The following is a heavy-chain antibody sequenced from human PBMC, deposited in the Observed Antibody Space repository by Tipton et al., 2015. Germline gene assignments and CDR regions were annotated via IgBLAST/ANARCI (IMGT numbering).Heavy chain of an antibody. V-gene: IGHV3-48*02. Sequence: SLRLSCTASESTFSSDRMSWVRQAPGKGLEWLAYISVDGRSIHYTGSVKGRFTISRDNAKKSLYLQMNSLRDEDTAVYFCARERSASWTDYGMDVWGQGTTVTVSS. J-gene: IGHJ6*02. CDR3: ARERSASWTDYGMDV. CDR2: ISVDGRSI. D-gene: IGHD2-2*01. CDR1: ESTFSSDR.